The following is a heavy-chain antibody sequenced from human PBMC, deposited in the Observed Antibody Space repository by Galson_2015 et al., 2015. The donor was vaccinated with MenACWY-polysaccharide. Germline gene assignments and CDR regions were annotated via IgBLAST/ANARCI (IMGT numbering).Heavy chain of an antibody. Sequence: SCKASGYTFGSRDINWVREAGGQGLEWVGGMNPNSGNTGYAQKLQGSVAMTRHTSITTAHMELSSLRSEDTAVYYCARGSHYSYYYMDVWGKGTTVIVS. CDR1: GYTFGSRD. CDR2: MNPNSGNT. V-gene: IGHV1-8*01. CDR3: ARGSHYSYYYMDV. J-gene: IGHJ6*03.